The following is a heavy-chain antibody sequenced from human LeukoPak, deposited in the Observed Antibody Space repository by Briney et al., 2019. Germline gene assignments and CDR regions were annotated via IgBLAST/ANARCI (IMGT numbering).Heavy chain of an antibody. CDR3: ARGYYRGHIDY. J-gene: IGHJ4*02. CDR2: IYTSGST. D-gene: IGHD3-16*01. CDR1: GGSISSGSYY. Sequence: SETLSLTCTVSGGSISSGSYYWSWIRQPAGKGLEWIGRIYTSGSTNYNPSLKSRVTISVDTSKNQFSLKLSSVTAADTAVYYCARGYYRGHIDYWGQGTLVTVSS. V-gene: IGHV4-61*02.